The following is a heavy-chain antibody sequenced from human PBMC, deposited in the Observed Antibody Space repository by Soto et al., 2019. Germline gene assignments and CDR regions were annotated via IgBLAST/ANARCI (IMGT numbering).Heavy chain of an antibody. V-gene: IGHV4-31*03. CDR3: ARKIRGYSYGYFDY. CDR2: IYYSGST. CDR1: GGSISSGGYY. J-gene: IGHJ4*02. Sequence: PSETLSLTCTVSGGSISSGGYYWSWIRQHPGKGLEWIGYIYYSGSTYYNPSLKSRVTISVDTSKNQFSLKLSSVTAADMAVYYCARKIRGYSYGYFDYWGQGTLVTVSS. D-gene: IGHD5-18*01.